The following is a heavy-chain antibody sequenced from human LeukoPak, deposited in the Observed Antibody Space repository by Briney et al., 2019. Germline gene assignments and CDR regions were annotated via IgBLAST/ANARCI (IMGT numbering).Heavy chain of an antibody. CDR2: ISGSGGST. CDR1: GFTVSANY. V-gene: IGHV3-23*01. D-gene: IGHD2-21*01. Sequence: GGSLRLSCVASGFTVSANYMTWVRQAPGKGLEWVSAISGSGGSTYYADSVKGRFTISRDNSKNTLYLQMNSLRAEDTAVYYCASPCTNCGGEYFQHWGQGTLVTVSS. J-gene: IGHJ1*01. CDR3: ASPCTNCGGEYFQH.